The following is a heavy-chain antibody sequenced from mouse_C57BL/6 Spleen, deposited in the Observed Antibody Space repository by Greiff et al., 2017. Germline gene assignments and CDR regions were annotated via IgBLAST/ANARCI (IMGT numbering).Heavy chain of an antibody. Sequence: EVMLVESGEGLVKPGGSLKLSCAASGFTFSSYAMSWVRQTPEKRLEWVAYISSGGDYIYYADTVKGRFTISRDNARNTLYLKMSSLKSEDTAMYYCTRDSNYEGRFDYWGQGTTLTVSS. V-gene: IGHV5-9-1*02. D-gene: IGHD2-5*01. CDR3: TRDSNYEGRFDY. CDR1: GFTFSSYA. J-gene: IGHJ2*01. CDR2: ISSGGDYI.